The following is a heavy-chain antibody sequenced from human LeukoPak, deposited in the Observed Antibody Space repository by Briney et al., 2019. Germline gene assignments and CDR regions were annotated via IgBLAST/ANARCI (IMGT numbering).Heavy chain of an antibody. CDR2: IYYSGST. CDR3: ARQRGSYGGYDHDAFNI. CDR1: GGSISTYY. Sequence: SETLSLTCAVSGGSISTYYWSWIRQPPGKGLEWIGYIYYSGSTNYEPSLKSRVSMSVDTAKNQFSLKLSSVTAADTAVYYCARQRGSYGGYDHDAFNIWGQGTMVTVSS. D-gene: IGHD5-12*01. V-gene: IGHV4-59*08. J-gene: IGHJ3*02.